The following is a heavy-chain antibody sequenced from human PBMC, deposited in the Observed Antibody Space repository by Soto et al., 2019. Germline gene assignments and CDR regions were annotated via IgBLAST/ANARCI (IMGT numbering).Heavy chain of an antibody. CDR1: RDTFSSYT. V-gene: IGHV1-69*06. D-gene: IGHD1-26*01. CDR2: IVPSYAAA. J-gene: IGHJ6*02. Sequence: QVQLVQSGAEVKKPGSSVKVSCKASRDTFSSYTISWVRQAPGQGLEWMGGIVPSYAAANYAQKFQGRVTITANKSTSRVNRERTTQGSEDTAVYSCARGATMAWSTYYAIDVWGQGTTVSVSS. CDR3: ARGATMAWSTYYAIDV.